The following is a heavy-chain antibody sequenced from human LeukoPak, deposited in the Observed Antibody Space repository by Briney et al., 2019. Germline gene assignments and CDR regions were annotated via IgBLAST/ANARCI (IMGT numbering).Heavy chain of an antibody. CDR1: GGSISSSNW. J-gene: IGHJ4*02. Sequence: KPSGTLSLTCAVSGGSISSSNWWSWVRQPPGKGLEWIGEIYHSGSTNYNPSLKSRVTISVDKSKNQFSLKLSSVTAADTAVYYCARSGTAMVIANFFFDYWGQGTLVTVSS. CDR2: IYHSGST. D-gene: IGHD5-18*01. CDR3: ARSGTAMVIANFFFDY. V-gene: IGHV4-4*02.